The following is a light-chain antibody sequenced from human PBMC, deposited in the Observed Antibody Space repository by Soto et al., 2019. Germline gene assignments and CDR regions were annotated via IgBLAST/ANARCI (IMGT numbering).Light chain of an antibody. CDR2: AAS. CDR3: QKYVSSSAWT. J-gene: IGKJ1*01. V-gene: IGKV3-20*01. CDR1: QSVNSAY. Sequence: EIVLTQAPGTLSLSPGERATRSCRASQSVNSAYLAWDQHKPGQPPTLLIYAASSRVTGITHRFSGSGSETDFTLTISTLRPEDCAVYYCQKYVSSSAWTFGQGTKVEIK.